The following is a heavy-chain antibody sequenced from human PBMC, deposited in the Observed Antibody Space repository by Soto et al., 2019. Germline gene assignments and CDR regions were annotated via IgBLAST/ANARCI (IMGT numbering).Heavy chain of an antibody. CDR1: GFTFSSYA. V-gene: IGHV3-23*01. CDR2: ISGSVGST. D-gene: IGHD3-10*01. Sequence: GGSLRLSCAASGFTFSSYAMNWVRQAPGKGLEWVSTISGSVGSTYYADSVKGRFTISRDNSKNTLYLQMNSLRAEDTAVYYCASRGASGNFDYWGQGTLVTVSS. CDR3: ASRGASGNFDY. J-gene: IGHJ4*02.